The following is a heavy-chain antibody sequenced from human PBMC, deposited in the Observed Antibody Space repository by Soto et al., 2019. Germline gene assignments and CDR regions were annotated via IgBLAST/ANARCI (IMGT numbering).Heavy chain of an antibody. CDR2: IYTSGST. V-gene: IGHV4-4*07. J-gene: IGHJ3*02. Sequence: SETLSLTCTVSGGSISSYYWSWIRQPAGKGLEWIGRIYTSGSTNYNPSLKSRVTMSVDTSKNQFSLKLSSVTAADTAVYYCARVPSGYYYDSSGSHLGAFDIWGHGTMVTVSS. D-gene: IGHD3-22*01. CDR1: GGSISSYY. CDR3: ARVPSGYYYDSSGSHLGAFDI.